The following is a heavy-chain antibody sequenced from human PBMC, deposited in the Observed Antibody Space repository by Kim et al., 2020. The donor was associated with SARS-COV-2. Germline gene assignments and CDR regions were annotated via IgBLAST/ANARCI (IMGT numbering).Heavy chain of an antibody. D-gene: IGHD2-15*01. V-gene: IGHV3-30*03. J-gene: IGHJ4*02. CDR1: GFTFSTYG. CDR3: AVTGWNFDS. CDR2: ISNDGNKK. Sequence: GGSLRLSCVVSGFTFSTYGMHWVRQAPGKWLEWAAFISNDGNKKDYTDSVKGRFTISRDNSKNTLYLQMNSLRVEDTAVYYCAVTGWNFDSWGQGILVTVSS.